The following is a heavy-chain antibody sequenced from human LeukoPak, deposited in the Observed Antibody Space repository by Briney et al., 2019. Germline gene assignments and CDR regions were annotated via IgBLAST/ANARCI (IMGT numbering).Heavy chain of an antibody. J-gene: IGHJ4*02. CDR2: ISSSGSTI. V-gene: IGHV3-11*01. Sequence: GGSLRLSCAASGFIFSDYYMRWIRQAPGRGLEWVSYISSSGSTIYYAGSVKGRFTISKDNAKNSLYLQMNSLTAEDTAGYYCAREYSGSSLDYWGQGTLVTVSS. CDR3: AREYSGSSLDY. CDR1: GFIFSDYY. D-gene: IGHD5-12*01.